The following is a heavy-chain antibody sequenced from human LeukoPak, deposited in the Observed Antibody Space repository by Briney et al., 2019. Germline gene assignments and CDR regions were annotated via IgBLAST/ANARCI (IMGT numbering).Heavy chain of an antibody. Sequence: PGGSLRLSCAASGFTFSSYSMNWVRQAPGKGLEWVSFISSSSSYIYYADSVKGRFTISRDNAKNSLYLQMNSLRAEDTALYYCARDSYSGSYSYFDYWGQGTLVTVSS. D-gene: IGHD1-26*01. J-gene: IGHJ4*02. CDR1: GFTFSSYS. V-gene: IGHV3-21*04. CDR2: ISSSSSYI. CDR3: ARDSYSGSYSYFDY.